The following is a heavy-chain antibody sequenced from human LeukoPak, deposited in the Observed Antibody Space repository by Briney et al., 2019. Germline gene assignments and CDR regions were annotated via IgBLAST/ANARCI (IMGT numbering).Heavy chain of an antibody. Sequence: AASVKVSCKASGYTFTGYYMHWVRQAPGQGLEWMGWISAYNGNTNYAQKLQGRVTMTTDTSTSTVYMELRSLRSDDTAVYYCARDHGGSYLGIPDYWGQGTLVTASS. J-gene: IGHJ4*02. CDR2: ISAYNGNT. CDR1: GYTFTGYY. V-gene: IGHV1-18*04. CDR3: ARDHGGSYLGIPDY. D-gene: IGHD1-26*01.